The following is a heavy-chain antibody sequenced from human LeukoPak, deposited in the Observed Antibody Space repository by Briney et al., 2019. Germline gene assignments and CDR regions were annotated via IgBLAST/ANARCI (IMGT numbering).Heavy chain of an antibody. CDR2: IYHSGST. V-gene: IGHV4-4*02. CDR1: GGSISSSNW. D-gene: IGHD5-18*01. Sequence: PSETLSLTCAVSGGSISSSNWWNWVRQPPGKGLEWIGEIYHSGSTNYNPSLKSRVTISVDTSKNQFSLKLSSVTAADTAVYYCARRGPIQLWLRYFDYWGQGTLVTVSS. CDR3: ARRGPIQLWLRYFDY. J-gene: IGHJ4*02.